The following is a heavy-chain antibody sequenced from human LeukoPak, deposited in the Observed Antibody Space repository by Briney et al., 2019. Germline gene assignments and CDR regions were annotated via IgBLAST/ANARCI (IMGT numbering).Heavy chain of an antibody. CDR3: ARCRWDTIGAVLYAFDI. CDR1: GYTFTGYY. J-gene: IGHJ3*02. Sequence: ASVKVSCKASGYTFTGYYMHWVRQAPGQGLEWMGWINPNSGGTNYAQKFQGRVTMTRDTSISTAYMELSRLRSDDTAVYYCARCRWDTIGAVLYAFDIWGQGTMVTVSS. CDR2: INPNSGGT. D-gene: IGHD3-16*01. V-gene: IGHV1-2*02.